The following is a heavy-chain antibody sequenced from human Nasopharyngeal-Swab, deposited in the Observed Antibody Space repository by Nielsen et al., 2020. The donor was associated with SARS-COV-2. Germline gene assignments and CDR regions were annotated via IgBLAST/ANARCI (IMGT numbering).Heavy chain of an antibody. D-gene: IGHD2-21*01. CDR1: GFTFSSYW. V-gene: IGHV3-7*01. CDR2: IKQDGSEK. J-gene: IGHJ5*02. Sequence: ESLKISCAASGFTFSSYWMSWVRQAPGKGLEWVANIKQDGSEKYYVDSVKGRFTISRDNAKNSLYLQMNSLRAEDTAVYYCARNGLDVVVIAMSWFDPWGQGTLVTVSS. CDR3: ARNGLDVVVIAMSWFDP.